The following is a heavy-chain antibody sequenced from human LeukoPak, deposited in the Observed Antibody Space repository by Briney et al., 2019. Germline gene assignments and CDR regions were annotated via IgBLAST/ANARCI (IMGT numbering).Heavy chain of an antibody. Sequence: GGSLRLSCAASGSTFSSYDMSWVRQAPGKGLEWVSYISSSSSTIYYADSVKGRFTISRDKSKNTLYLQMNSLRAEDTAVYYCAKGYTSWELAHDDWGQGTLVTVSS. CDR1: GSTFSSYD. CDR2: ISSSSSTI. V-gene: IGHV3-23*01. D-gene: IGHD1-26*01. CDR3: AKGYTSWELAHDD. J-gene: IGHJ4*02.